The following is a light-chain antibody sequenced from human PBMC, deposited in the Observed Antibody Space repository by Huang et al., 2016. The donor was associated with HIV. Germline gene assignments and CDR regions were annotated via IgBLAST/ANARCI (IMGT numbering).Light chain of an antibody. CDR2: WAS. CDR3: QQYYSLPRT. CDR1: QSVYASSTSKDY. Sequence: DIIMSQSPESLTVSLGERVTLNCRSSQSVYASSTSKDYMAWFQQKPGQPPKLLLFWASSREVGVPDRFSGSGSGTHFTLTIANLQPEDAAIYYCQQYYSLPRTFGQGTRV. J-gene: IGKJ1*01. V-gene: IGKV4-1*01.